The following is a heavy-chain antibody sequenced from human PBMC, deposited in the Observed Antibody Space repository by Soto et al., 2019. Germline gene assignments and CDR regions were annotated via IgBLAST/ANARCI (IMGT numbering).Heavy chain of an antibody. Sequence: SETPSLTCTVSGGSMNTYYWGWFRQPPGKGLGWVGYIYYSGSTTYSPSLKSRVTISVDTSKNQFSLKLDSVTAADTAVYYCARLGGYYQAFDQWGQGSLVT. CDR2: IYYSGST. J-gene: IGHJ4*02. CDR3: ARLGGYYQAFDQ. CDR1: GGSMNTYY. V-gene: IGHV4-59*08. D-gene: IGHD3-22*01.